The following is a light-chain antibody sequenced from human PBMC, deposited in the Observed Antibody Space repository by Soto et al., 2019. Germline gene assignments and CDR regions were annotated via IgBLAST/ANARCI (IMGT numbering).Light chain of an antibody. CDR1: SSDVGSYNL. CDR2: EGS. Sequence: QSALTQPGSVSGSPGQSITISCTGTSSDVGSYNLVSWYQQHPGKAPKLMIYEGSKRPSGVSNRFSGSKSGNTASLTISGLQAEDEADYYCCSYAGSSAYVFGTGTKLTVL. V-gene: IGLV2-23*01. CDR3: CSYAGSSAYV. J-gene: IGLJ1*01.